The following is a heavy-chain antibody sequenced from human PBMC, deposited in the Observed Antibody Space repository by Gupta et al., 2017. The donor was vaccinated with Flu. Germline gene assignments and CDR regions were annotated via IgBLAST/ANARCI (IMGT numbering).Heavy chain of an antibody. CDR2: ITAASGSI. Sequence: EVQLLESGGGSVQPGGSLRLSCSASGFTFGIHAMGWVRQAPGRGLEWVAGITAASGSIHYSGSVEGRFIISRDNSKGILYLQMSSLIAEDTAIYFCAKDLENNYYYYFDFWGPGTLVTVSS. CDR3: AKDLENNYYYYFDF. V-gene: IGHV3-23*01. CDR1: GFTFGIHA. J-gene: IGHJ4*02. D-gene: IGHD3-10*01.